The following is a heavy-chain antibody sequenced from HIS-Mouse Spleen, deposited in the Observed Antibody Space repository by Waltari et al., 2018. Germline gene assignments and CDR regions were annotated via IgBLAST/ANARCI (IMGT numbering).Heavy chain of an antibody. CDR2: ISYDGSNK. J-gene: IGHJ4*02. CDR1: GFTFSSYG. V-gene: IGHV3-30*03. CDR3: ARGEYSSSSFDY. Sequence: QVQLVESGGGVVQPGRSLRLSCSASGFTFSSYGMHGVRQAPGKGLGWVAVISYDGSNKYYADSVKGRFTISRDKSKNTLYLQMNSLRAEDTAVYYCARGEYSSSSFDYWGQGTLVTVSS. D-gene: IGHD6-6*01.